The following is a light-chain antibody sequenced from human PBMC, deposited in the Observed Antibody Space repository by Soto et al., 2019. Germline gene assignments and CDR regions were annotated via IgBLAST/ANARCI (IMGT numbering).Light chain of an antibody. CDR1: SSDVGGYDF. Sequence: QSVLTQPASVSGSPGQSITISCTGTSSDVGGYDFVSWYQHHPGKAPRLMIYDVSHRPSGVSDRFSASKSGNTASLTISGLLAEDEADYYCSSYTSISTYVFGTGTKVT. CDR2: DVS. V-gene: IGLV2-14*03. J-gene: IGLJ1*01. CDR3: SSYTSISTYV.